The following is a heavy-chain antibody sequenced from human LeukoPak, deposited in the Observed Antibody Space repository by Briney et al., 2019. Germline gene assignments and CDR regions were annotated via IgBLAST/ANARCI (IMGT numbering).Heavy chain of an antibody. D-gene: IGHD3-9*01. V-gene: IGHV4-59*01. CDR3: ARDPAPYYDILTGRTKESGAFDI. Sequence: PSETLSLTCNVSGGSISSYYWSWIRQPPGKGLEWIGYIYYSGSTNYNPSLKSRVTISVDTSKNQFSLKLSSVTAADTAVYYCARDPAPYYDILTGRTKESGAFDIWGQGTVVTVSS. CDR2: IYYSGST. J-gene: IGHJ3*02. CDR1: GGSISSYY.